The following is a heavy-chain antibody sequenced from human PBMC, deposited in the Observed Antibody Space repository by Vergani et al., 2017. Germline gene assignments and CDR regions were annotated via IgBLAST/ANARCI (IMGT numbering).Heavy chain of an antibody. CDR1: GFTFSSYA. CDR2: ISGSGGST. J-gene: IGHJ6*02. D-gene: IGHD3-22*01. Sequence: EVQLLESGGGLVQPGGSLRLSCAASGFTFSSYAMSWVRQAPGKGLEWVSAISGSGGSTYYAASVKGRFTISRDNSKNTLYLQMNSLRAEDTAVYYCAKDRSITMISPRGYYYGMDVWGQGTTVTVSS. V-gene: IGHV3-23*01. CDR3: AKDRSITMISPRGYYYGMDV.